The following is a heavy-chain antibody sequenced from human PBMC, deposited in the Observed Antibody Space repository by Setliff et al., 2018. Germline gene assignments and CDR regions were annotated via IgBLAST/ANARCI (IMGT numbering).Heavy chain of an antibody. V-gene: IGHV4-39*07. CDR1: GVSLTSSHFY. D-gene: IGHD3-22*01. CDR3: ARGKERITMIVVVTSGAFDI. Sequence: SETLSLTCSVSGVSLTSSHFYWSWIRQRPGKGLEWIGKIDHRGSTHYNPSLKSRVSISVDTSKNQFSLKLSSVTAADTAVYYCARGKERITMIVVVTSGAFDIWGQGTMVTVSS. CDR2: IDHRGST. J-gene: IGHJ3*02.